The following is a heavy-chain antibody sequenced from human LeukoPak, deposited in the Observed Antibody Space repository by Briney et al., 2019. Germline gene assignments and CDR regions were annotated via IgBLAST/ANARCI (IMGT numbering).Heavy chain of an antibody. V-gene: IGHV3-21*01. CDR1: GFSFSSYI. CDR3: ARECSSTMCHNIWFDP. J-gene: IGHJ5*02. Sequence: GGSLRLSCAASGFSFSSYIMNWVRQAPGKGLEWVSSITSSSSYIYYADSVKGRFTISRDNAKNSLYLQMNSQRAEDTGVYYCARECSSTMCHNIWFDPWGQGTLVTVSS. CDR2: ITSSSSYI. D-gene: IGHD2-2*01.